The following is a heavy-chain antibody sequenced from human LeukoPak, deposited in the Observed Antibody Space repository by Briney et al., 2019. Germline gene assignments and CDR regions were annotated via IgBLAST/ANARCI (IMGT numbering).Heavy chain of an antibody. CDR2: ISGSGGST. D-gene: IGHD4-17*01. V-gene: IGHV3-23*01. Sequence: PGGSLRLSCAASGFTFSSYAMSWVRQAPGKGLEWVSAISGSGGSTYYAASVKGRFTISRDNSENTLYLQMNSLRAEDTAVYYCAKGATGTTVTTDYWGQGTLVTVSS. CDR1: GFTFSSYA. CDR3: AKGATGTTVTTDY. J-gene: IGHJ4*02.